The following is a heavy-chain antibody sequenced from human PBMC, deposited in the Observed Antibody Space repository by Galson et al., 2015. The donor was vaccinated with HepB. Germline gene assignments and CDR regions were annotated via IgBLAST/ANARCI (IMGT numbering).Heavy chain of an antibody. V-gene: IGHV1-2*02. CDR1: EYTFTGYY. D-gene: IGHD3-22*01. CDR2: INPTSGDT. Sequence: SVKVSRKASEYTFTGYYMHWVRQAPGQGLEWMGWINPTSGDTNYARKFQGRVTMTRDTSISTAYMELSSLRSDDTAVYYCARGDYDDQIPFDYWGQGTLVTVSS. CDR3: ARGDYDDQIPFDY. J-gene: IGHJ4*02.